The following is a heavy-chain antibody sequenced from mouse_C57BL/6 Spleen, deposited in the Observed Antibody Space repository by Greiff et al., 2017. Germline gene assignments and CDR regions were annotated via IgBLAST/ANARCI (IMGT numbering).Heavy chain of an antibody. D-gene: IGHD2-3*01. Sequence: EVQLVESGEGLVKPGGSLKLSCAASGFPFSSYALSWVRQTPEKRLEWVAYISSGGDYIYYADTVADRFTISRDNARNTLYLQMSSLKSEDTAMYYCTRDYDGYYGSAMDYWGQGTSVTVSS. V-gene: IGHV5-9-1*02. CDR2: ISSGGDYI. CDR1: GFPFSSYA. J-gene: IGHJ4*01. CDR3: TRDYDGYYGSAMDY.